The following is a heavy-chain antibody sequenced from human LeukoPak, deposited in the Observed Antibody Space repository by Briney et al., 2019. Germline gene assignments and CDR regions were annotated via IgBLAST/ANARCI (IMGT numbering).Heavy chain of an antibody. D-gene: IGHD3-10*01. CDR3: AKSYYYGSGRYYLSVFDI. Sequence: GGSLRLSCAASRFTVSSNYMSWVRQAPGKGLEWVSVIYSGNSTYYADSVRGRFTISRDNSKNTLYLQMNSLRAEDTAVYYCAKSYYYGSGRYYLSVFDIWGQGTMVIVSS. J-gene: IGHJ3*02. CDR1: RFTVSSNY. V-gene: IGHV3-66*01. CDR2: IYSGNST.